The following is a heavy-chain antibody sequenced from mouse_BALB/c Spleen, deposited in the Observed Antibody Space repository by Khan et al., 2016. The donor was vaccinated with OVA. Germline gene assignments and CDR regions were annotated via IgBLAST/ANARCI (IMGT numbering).Heavy chain of an antibody. CDR2: ISTNYGDA. CDR1: GYKFTDYA. J-gene: IGHJ3*01. D-gene: IGHD1-1*02. Sequence: QVQLQQSGAELVRPGVSVKISCKASGYKFTDYAMHWVKQRHAQSLEWIGVISTNYGDADYNQKFQGKASMTVDRSSSTVYMELARLTSEDSATNYCVRGGKFAYWGQGTLVTVSA. CDR3: VRGGKFAY. V-gene: IGHV1S137*01.